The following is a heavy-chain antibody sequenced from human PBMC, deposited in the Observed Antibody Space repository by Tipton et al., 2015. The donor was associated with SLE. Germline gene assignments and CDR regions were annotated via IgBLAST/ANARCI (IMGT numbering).Heavy chain of an antibody. D-gene: IGHD1-26*01. CDR3: ARGVLGGSYPY. V-gene: IGHV4-59*12. J-gene: IGHJ4*02. CDR1: GGFISGYY. CDR2: ISDSGNT. Sequence: TLSLTCTVSGGFISGYYWIWLRQPPGRGLEWIGYISDSGNTNYNPSLVSRVTISVDTSKNQFSLKLSSVTAADTAVYYCARGVLGGSYPYWGQGTLVTVSS.